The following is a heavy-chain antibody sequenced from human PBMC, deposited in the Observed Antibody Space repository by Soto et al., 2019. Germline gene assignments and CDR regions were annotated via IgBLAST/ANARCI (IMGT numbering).Heavy chain of an antibody. CDR1: GFTFDDYA. Sequence: GGSLRLSCAASGFTFDDYAMHWVRQAPGKGLEWVSGISWNSGSIGYADSVKGRFTISRDNAKNSLYLQMNSLRAEDTALYYCAKDKSGSWYYFDYWGQGTPVTVSS. CDR3: AKDKSGSWYYFDY. D-gene: IGHD6-13*01. V-gene: IGHV3-9*01. J-gene: IGHJ4*02. CDR2: ISWNSGSI.